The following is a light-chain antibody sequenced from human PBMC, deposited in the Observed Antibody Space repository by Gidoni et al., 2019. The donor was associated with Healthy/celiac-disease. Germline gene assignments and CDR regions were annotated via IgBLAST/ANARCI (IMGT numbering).Light chain of an antibody. V-gene: IGKV3-20*01. CDR2: AAS. J-gene: IGKJ4*01. CDR1: QSVSSNY. Sequence: ETVLTQSPGTLSLSPGERATLSCRASQSVSSNYLAWYRQKPGQAPRLLIYAASNRASGIPDRFSGSGSGTDFTLTISRLEPEDFAVYYCQQYGNSPPLTFXGXTKVEIK. CDR3: QQYGNSPPLT.